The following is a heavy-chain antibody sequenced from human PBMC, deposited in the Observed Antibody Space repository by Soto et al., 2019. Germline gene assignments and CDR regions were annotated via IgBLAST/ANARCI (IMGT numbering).Heavy chain of an antibody. CDR1: GYTFTGYY. CDR3: ARSTAYSESAFDI. V-gene: IGHV1-2*04. D-gene: IGHD1-26*01. J-gene: IGHJ3*02. Sequence: GASVKVSCKASGYTFTGYYMYWVRQAPGQGLEWMGWINPNSGGTNYAQKFQGWVTMTRDTSISTAYMELSRLRSDDTAVYYCARSTAYSESAFDIWGQGTMVTVSS. CDR2: INPNSGGT.